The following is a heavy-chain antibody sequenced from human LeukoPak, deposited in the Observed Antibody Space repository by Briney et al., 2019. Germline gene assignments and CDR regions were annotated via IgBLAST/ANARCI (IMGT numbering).Heavy chain of an antibody. CDR1: GFTFSSYS. V-gene: IGHV3-48*01. D-gene: IGHD3-22*01. J-gene: IGHJ4*02. CDR3: ARGDYYDSSGYYQLLFDY. CDR2: ISSSSSTI. Sequence: GGSLRLSCAASGFTFSSYSMNWVRQAPGKGLEWVSYISSSSSTIYYADSVKGRFTISRDNAKNSLYLQMNSLRAEDTAVYYCARGDYYDSSGYYQLLFDYWGQGTLVTVSS.